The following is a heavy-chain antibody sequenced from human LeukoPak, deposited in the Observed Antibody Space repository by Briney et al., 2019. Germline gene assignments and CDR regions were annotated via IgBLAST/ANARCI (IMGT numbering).Heavy chain of an antibody. Sequence: PGGSLRLSCAASGFTFSSYWMTWVRQAPGKGLEWVANIKQDGSEKYYVDSVRGRFTISRDNAKNSLYLQMNSLRAEDTAVYYCAKDLRYKYQLLGYWGQGTLVTVSS. CDR2: IKQDGSEK. CDR3: AKDLRYKYQLLGY. CDR1: GFTFSSYW. J-gene: IGHJ4*02. V-gene: IGHV3-7*01. D-gene: IGHD2-2*01.